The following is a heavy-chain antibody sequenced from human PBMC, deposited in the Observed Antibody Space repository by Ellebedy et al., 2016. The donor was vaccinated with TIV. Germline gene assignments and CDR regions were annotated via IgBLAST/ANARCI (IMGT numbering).Heavy chain of an antibody. J-gene: IGHJ3*02. V-gene: IGHV4-59*01. CDR3: ARDPGTPEAFDI. CDR1: GGPIRRSY. D-gene: IGHD1-14*01. CDR2: IHHSGST. Sequence: SETLSLTXTVSGGPIRRSYWSWIRQPPGKGLEWIGYIHHSGSTNYNPSLKSRVTMSVDTSINQLSLKLNSVTAADTAVYYCARDPGTPEAFDIWGPGTLVTVSS.